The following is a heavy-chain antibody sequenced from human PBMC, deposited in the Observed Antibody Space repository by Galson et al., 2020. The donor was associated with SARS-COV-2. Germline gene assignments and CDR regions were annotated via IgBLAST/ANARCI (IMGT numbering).Heavy chain of an antibody. V-gene: IGHV3-30*04. J-gene: IGHJ5*02. Sequence: GEYLKLPRAASGFTFSRYAMHWVRQAPGKGLEWVAVISYDGSNKYYADPVQGRFTIPRDNSKNTLYLQMNSLRAEDTAVYYCARERLGELSLPFDPWGQGTLVTVSA. D-gene: IGHD3-16*02. CDR3: ARERLGELSLPFDP. CDR1: GFTFSRYA. CDR2: ISYDGSNK.